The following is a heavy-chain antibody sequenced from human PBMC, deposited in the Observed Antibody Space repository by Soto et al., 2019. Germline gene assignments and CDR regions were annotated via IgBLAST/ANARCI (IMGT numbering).Heavy chain of an antibody. J-gene: IGHJ6*02. D-gene: IGHD3-10*01. CDR2: IYYSGST. CDR1: GGSISSYY. Sequence: ASETLSLTCTVSGGSISSYYWSWIRQPPGKGLEWIGYIYYSGSTNYNPPLKSRVTISVDTSKNQFSLKLSSVTAADTAVYYCGRQPLLWFGELFDYYGMDVWGQGTTVTVSS. CDR3: GRQPLLWFGELFDYYGMDV. V-gene: IGHV4-59*08.